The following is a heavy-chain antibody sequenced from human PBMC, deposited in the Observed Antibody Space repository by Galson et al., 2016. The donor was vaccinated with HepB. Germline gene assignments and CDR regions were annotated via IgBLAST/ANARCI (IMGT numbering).Heavy chain of an antibody. CDR2: LGFSGTSP. CDR1: GFTFSDSY. Sequence: SLRLSCAASGFTFSDSYMTWVRQAPGMGLEWVSFLGFSGTSPASAASVKGRFTISRDNGNTSLYLRMTSLRVEDTAVYFCARVSSGWFGSHWGQGTPVTVSS. CDR3: ARVSSGWFGSH. V-gene: IGHV3-11*03. D-gene: IGHD3-22*01. J-gene: IGHJ4*02.